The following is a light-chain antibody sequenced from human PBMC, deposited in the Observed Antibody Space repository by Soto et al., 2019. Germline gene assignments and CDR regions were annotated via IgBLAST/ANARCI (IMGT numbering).Light chain of an antibody. CDR3: CSYAGSSTVV. CDR1: SRDVGSYKL. J-gene: IGLJ2*01. V-gene: IGLV2-23*01. CDR2: EGS. Sequence: QSALTQPASVSGSPGQSITISCTGTSRDVGSYKLVSWYQQHPGKAPKLMIYEGSKRPSGVSNRFSGSKSGNTASLTISGLQAEDEADYYCCSYAGSSTVVFGGGTQLTVL.